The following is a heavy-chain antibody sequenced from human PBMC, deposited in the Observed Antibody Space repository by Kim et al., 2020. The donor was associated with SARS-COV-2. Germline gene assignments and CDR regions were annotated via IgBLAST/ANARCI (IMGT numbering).Heavy chain of an antibody. D-gene: IGHD6-6*01. J-gene: IGHJ4*02. V-gene: IGHV3-33*01. CDR1: GFTFSSYG. CDR2: IWYDGSNK. CDR3: ARGDGSWQLGEGFDY. Sequence: GGSLRLSCAASGFTFSSYGMHWVRQAPGKGLEWVAVIWYDGSNKYYADSVKGRFTISRDNSKNTLYLQMNSLRAEDTAVYYCARGDGSWQLGEGFDYWGQGTLVTVSS.